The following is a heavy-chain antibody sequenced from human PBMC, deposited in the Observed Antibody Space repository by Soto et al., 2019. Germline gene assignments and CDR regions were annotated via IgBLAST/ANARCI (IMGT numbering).Heavy chain of an antibody. CDR1: GFTFSNAW. V-gene: IGHV3-15*07. J-gene: IGHJ4*02. CDR3: TTDVDTAMVIQIFDY. D-gene: IGHD5-18*01. CDR2: IKSKTDGGTT. Sequence: GGSLRLSCAASGFTFSNAWMNWVRQAPGKGLEWVGRIKSKTDGGTTDYAAPVKGRFTISRDDSKNTLYLQMNSLKTEDTAVYYCTTDVDTAMVIQIFDYWGQGTLVTVSS.